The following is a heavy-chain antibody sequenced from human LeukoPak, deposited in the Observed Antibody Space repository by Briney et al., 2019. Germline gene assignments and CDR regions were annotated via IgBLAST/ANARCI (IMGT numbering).Heavy chain of an antibody. CDR3: ARLLNYYDSSGTDAFDI. CDR1: GFTFSDYY. J-gene: IGHJ3*02. Sequence: PGGSLRLSCAASGFTFSDYYMSWIRQAPGKGLEWVSYISSSGSTIYYADSVKGRFTISRDNAKNSLYLQMNSLRAEDTAVYYCARLLNYYDSSGTDAFDIWGQGTMVTVSS. V-gene: IGHV3-11*01. CDR2: ISSSGSTI. D-gene: IGHD3-22*01.